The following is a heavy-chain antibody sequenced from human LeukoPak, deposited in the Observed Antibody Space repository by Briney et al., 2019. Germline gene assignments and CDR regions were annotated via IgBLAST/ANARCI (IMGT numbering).Heavy chain of an antibody. CDR2: IYYSGST. V-gene: IGHV4-59*01. CDR1: GGSISSYY. CDR3: ARDLYDFWSGRALHAFDI. J-gene: IGHJ3*02. Sequence: SETLSLTCTVSGGSISSYYWSWIRQPPGKGLEWSGYIYYSGSTNYNPSLKSRVTISVDTSKNQFSLKLSSVTAADTAVYYCARDLYDFWSGRALHAFDIWGQGTMVTVSS. D-gene: IGHD3-3*01.